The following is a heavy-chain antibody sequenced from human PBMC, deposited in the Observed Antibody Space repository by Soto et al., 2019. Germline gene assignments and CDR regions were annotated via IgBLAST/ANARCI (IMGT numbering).Heavy chain of an antibody. J-gene: IGHJ4*02. CDR2: ITDVGST. Sequence: PAETLSLTCAVSGASVVSGSYYFACIRQPPGKGLEWIGYITDVGSTDYNPSLKSRVTISADTTKNHFSLNLRSVTAADTAIYYCARQRVAPAQYYFDYWGQGISVTVSS. CDR1: GASVVSGSYY. V-gene: IGHV4-61*01. D-gene: IGHD2-2*01. CDR3: ARQRVAPAQYYFDY.